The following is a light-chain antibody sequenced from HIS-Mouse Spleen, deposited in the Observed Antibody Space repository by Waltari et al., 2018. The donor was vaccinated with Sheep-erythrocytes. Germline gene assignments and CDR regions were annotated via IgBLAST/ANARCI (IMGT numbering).Light chain of an antibody. J-gene: IGLJ3*02. CDR1: SSDVGGYNY. CDR2: EVS. Sequence: QSALTQPPSASGSPGQSFTISCTGTSSDVGGYNYVPWYQQHPGKAPKLMIYEVSKRPSGVPDRFSGYKSGNTASLTVSGLQAEDEADYYCSSYAGSNNWVFGGGTKLTVL. CDR3: SSYAGSNNWV. V-gene: IGLV2-8*01.